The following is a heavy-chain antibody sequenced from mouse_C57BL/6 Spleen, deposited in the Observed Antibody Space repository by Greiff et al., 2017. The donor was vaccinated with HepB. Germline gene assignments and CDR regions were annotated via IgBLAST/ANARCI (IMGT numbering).Heavy chain of an antibody. CDR3: ARERLLRQGFAY. V-gene: IGHV1-64*01. Sequence: VQLQQPGAELVKPGASVKLSCKASGYTFTSYWMHWVKQRPGQGLEWIGMIHPNSGSTNYNEKFKSKATLTVDKSSSTAYMQLSSLTSEDSAVYYCARERLLRQGFAYWGQGTLVTVSA. CDR2: IHPNSGST. D-gene: IGHD2-4*01. J-gene: IGHJ3*01. CDR1: GYTFTSYW.